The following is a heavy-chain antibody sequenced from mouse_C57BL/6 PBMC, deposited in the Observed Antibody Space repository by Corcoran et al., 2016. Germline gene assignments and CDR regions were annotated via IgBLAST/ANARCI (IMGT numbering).Heavy chain of an antibody. Sequence: QIQLVQSGPELMKPGGTVKISCKASGYTFTTYGMSWVKQAPGKGLKGMGWINTYSGVPTYADDFKGRFAFSLETSASTAYLQINNLKNEDTATYFWARRGYGNYDAMDYWGQGTSVTVSS. J-gene: IGHJ4*01. D-gene: IGHD2-10*02. CDR3: ARRGYGNYDAMDY. V-gene: IGHV9-3*01. CDR1: GYTFTTYG. CDR2: INTYSGVP.